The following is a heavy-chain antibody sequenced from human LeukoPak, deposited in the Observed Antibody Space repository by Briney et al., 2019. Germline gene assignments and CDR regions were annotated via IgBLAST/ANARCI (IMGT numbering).Heavy chain of an antibody. CDR2: IYYSGST. CDR1: GGSISSGNYY. D-gene: IGHD2-2*02. J-gene: IGHJ5*02. CDR3: AREIRGYCSSTSCYTWFDP. V-gene: IGHV4-31*03. Sequence: PSETLSLTCTVSGGSISSGNYYWSWIRQHPGTGLEWIGYIYYSGSTYYNPSLKSRVTISVDTSKNQFSLKLSSVTAADTAVYYCAREIRGYCSSTSCYTWFDPWGQGTLVTVSS.